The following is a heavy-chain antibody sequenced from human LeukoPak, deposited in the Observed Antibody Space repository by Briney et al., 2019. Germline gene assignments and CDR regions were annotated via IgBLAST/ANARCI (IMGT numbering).Heavy chain of an antibody. CDR2: SYHSGTT. CDR1: GYSISSGYY. CDR3: ARDTAMALFDY. V-gene: IGHV4-38-2*02. D-gene: IGHD5-18*01. Sequence: SETLSLTCTVSGYSISSGYYWGWIRQPPGKGLEWIASSYHSGTTYYNPSLKSRVTISVDTSKNQFSLKLSSVTAADTAVYYCARDTAMALFDYWGQGTLVTVSS. J-gene: IGHJ4*02.